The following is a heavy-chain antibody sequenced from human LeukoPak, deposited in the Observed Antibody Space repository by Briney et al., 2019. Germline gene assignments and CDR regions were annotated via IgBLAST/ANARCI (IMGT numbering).Heavy chain of an antibody. CDR3: AKDMSSWPYYFDY. CDR1: GFSFSSYA. CDR2: ISWNSGSI. V-gene: IGHV3-9*01. D-gene: IGHD2-2*01. Sequence: AGGSLKLSCAASGFSFSSYAMHWVRQAPGKGLEWVSGISWNSGSIGYADSVKGRFTISRDNAKNSLYLQMNSLRAKDTALYYCAKDMSSWPYYFDYWGQGTLVTVSS. J-gene: IGHJ4*02.